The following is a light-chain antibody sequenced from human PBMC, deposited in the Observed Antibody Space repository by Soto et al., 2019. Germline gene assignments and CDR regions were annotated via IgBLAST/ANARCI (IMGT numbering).Light chain of an antibody. Sequence: DIQMTQSPSTLSASVGDRVTITCRASQSISSWLAWYQQKPGKAPKLLIYDASSLESGVPSRFSGSGSGTEFTLTISTLQPDDFATYYCHHYNSSPTFGQGTKLEIK. CDR3: HHYNSSPT. J-gene: IGKJ2*01. CDR1: QSISSW. CDR2: DAS. V-gene: IGKV1-5*01.